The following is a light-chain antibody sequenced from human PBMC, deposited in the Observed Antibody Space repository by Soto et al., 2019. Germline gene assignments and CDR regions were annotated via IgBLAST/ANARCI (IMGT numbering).Light chain of an antibody. V-gene: IGLV2-23*01. CDR3: CSYAGSSTVV. CDR1: SSDVGSYNL. CDR2: EGS. Sequence: QSVLTQPASVSGSPGQSITISCTGTSSDVGSYNLFSWYQQHPGKAPKLMIYEGSKRPSGVSNRFSGSQSGNTASRTISGLQAEDEADYYCCSYAGSSTVVFGGGTKLTVL. J-gene: IGLJ2*01.